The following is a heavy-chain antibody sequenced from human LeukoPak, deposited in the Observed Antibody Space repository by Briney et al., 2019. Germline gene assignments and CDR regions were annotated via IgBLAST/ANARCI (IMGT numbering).Heavy chain of an antibody. CDR3: ARGGPAAIVDP. J-gene: IGHJ5*02. Sequence: SETLSLTCTVSGGSISSYYWSWIRQPPGKGLEWIGYIYYSGSTNYNSSLKSRVTISVDTSKNQFSLKLSSVTAADTAVYYCARGGPAAIVDPWGQGTLVTVSS. V-gene: IGHV4-59*01. D-gene: IGHD2-2*01. CDR2: IYYSGST. CDR1: GGSISSYY.